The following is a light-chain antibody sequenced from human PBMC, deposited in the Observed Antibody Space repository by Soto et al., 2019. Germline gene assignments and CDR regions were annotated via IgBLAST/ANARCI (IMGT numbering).Light chain of an antibody. CDR2: DAS. J-gene: IGKJ3*01. CDR3: QQRSNWPPEFT. V-gene: IGKV3-11*01. CDR1: QSVSSY. Sequence: EIVLTQSPATLSLSPGERATLSCRASQSVSSYLAWYQQKPGQAPRLLMYDASNRATGIPARFSGSGSGTDFTLTISSLEHEDFAVYYCQQRSNWPPEFTFGPGTKVDIK.